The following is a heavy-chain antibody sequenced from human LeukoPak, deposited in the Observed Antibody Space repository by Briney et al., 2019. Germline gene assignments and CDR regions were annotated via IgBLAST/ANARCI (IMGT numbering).Heavy chain of an antibody. Sequence: PGGSLRLSCAASGLTFSSYGMHWVRQAPGKGLEWVGVISYDGSNKYYEDSVKGRFTISRDNSKNTLYLQMNSLRAEDTAVYYCAKDRSVGTEYFDLWGRGTLVTVSS. CDR1: GLTFSSYG. V-gene: IGHV3-30*18. J-gene: IGHJ2*01. CDR2: ISYDGSNK. D-gene: IGHD1-26*01. CDR3: AKDRSVGTEYFDL.